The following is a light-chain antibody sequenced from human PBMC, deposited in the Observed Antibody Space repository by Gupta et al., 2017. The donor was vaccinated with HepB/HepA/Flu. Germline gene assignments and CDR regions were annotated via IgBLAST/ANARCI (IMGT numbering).Light chain of an antibody. Sequence: DIQMTQSPSTLSAYVGERVTISCRASQTINNWVAWYQQKPGKAPNLLIYKTSTLKTGVPSRFSGSGSGTRFILTISSLQAEDFATYYCQQHSNFPLTFGGGTKVEMK. CDR2: KTS. V-gene: IGKV1-5*03. CDR3: QQHSNFPLT. CDR1: QTINNW. J-gene: IGKJ4*01.